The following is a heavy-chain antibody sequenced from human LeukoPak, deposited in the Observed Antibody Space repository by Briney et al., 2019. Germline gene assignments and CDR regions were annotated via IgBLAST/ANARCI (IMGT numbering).Heavy chain of an antibody. V-gene: IGHV1-46*01. CDR3: ARDQEAFDY. Sequence: EASVKVSCKASGYTFTSYAMNWVRQAPGQGLEWMGMIYPRDGSTSYAQKFQGRVTVTRDTSTSTVHMELSGLRSEDTAVYYCARDQEAFDYWGQGTLVTVSS. J-gene: IGHJ4*02. CDR2: IYPRDGST. CDR1: GYTFTSYA.